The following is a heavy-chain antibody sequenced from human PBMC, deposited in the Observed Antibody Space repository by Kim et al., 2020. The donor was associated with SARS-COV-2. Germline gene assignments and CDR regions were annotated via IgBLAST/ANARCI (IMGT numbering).Heavy chain of an antibody. Sequence: GGSLRLSCAASGFTFSIYSMNWVRQAPGKGLEWVSSMYTSSDYTYYADSLKGRFTISRDNAKNSLYLQMNSLRAEDTAVYYCAREAVEKATSLDYWGQGTLVTVSS. D-gene: IGHD1-26*01. V-gene: IGHV3-21*06. CDR2: MYTSSDYT. CDR1: GFTFSIYS. CDR3: AREAVEKATSLDY. J-gene: IGHJ4*02.